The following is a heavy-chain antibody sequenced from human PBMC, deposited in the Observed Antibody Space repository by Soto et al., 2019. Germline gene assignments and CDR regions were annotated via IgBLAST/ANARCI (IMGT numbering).Heavy chain of an antibody. J-gene: IGHJ5*02. CDR2: ILYDGSNE. Sequence: QVQLVESGGGVVQPGRSLRLSCAASGFTFSSYTMHWVRQAPGKGLEWVALILYDGSNEDYADAVKGRFTISRDNSNDTLYLQMNSLRGEDTAVYYCARDRSSSWYPWGQGTLVTVSS. CDR1: GFTFSSYT. D-gene: IGHD6-13*01. CDR3: ARDRSSSWYP. V-gene: IGHV3-30-3*01.